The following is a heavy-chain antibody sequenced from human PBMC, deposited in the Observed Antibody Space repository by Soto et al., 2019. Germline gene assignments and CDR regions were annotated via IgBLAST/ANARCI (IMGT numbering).Heavy chain of an antibody. CDR3: ARDILITMVRGVIIKEPWFDP. CDR1: GGSFSGYY. J-gene: IGHJ5*02. V-gene: IGHV4-34*01. Sequence: PSETLSLTCAVYGGSFSGYYWSWIRQPPGKGLEWIGEINHSGSTNYNPSLKSRVTISVDTSKNQFSLKLSSVTAADTAVYSCARDILITMVRGVIIKEPWFDPWGQGTLVTVSS. D-gene: IGHD3-10*01. CDR2: INHSGST.